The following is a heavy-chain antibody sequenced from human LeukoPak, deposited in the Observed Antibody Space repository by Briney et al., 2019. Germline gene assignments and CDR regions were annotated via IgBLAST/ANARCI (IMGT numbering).Heavy chain of an antibody. CDR1: GLTFSSYW. CDR3: ARGGVRWFDP. J-gene: IGHJ5*02. CDR2: IKQDGSEK. Sequence: GGSLRLSCAASGLTFSSYWMSWVRQAPGKGLEWVANIKQDGSEKYYVDSVKGRFTISRDNAKNSLYLQMNSLRAEDTAVYYCARGGVRWFDPWGQGTLVTVSS. V-gene: IGHV3-7*01.